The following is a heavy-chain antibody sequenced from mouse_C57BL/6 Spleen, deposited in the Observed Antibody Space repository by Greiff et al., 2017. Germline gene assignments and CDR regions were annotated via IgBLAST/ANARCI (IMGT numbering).Heavy chain of an antibody. CDR1: GYTFTEYT. Sequence: VQLQQSGAELVKPGASVQLSCKASGYTFTEYTIHWVKQRSGQGLEWIGWFYPGSGSIKYNEKFKDKATLTADKSSSTGYMELSRLTSEDSAVYFCARHEPYYGSRHYFDYWGQGTTLTVSS. CDR2: FYPGSGSI. CDR3: ARHEPYYGSRHYFDY. V-gene: IGHV1-62-2*01. J-gene: IGHJ2*01. D-gene: IGHD1-1*01.